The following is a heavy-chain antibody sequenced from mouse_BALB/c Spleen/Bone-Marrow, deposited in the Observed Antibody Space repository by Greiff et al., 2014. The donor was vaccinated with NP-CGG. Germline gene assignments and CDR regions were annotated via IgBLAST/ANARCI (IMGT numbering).Heavy chain of an antibody. J-gene: IGHJ2*01. CDR3: ARGLYGNSGY. Sequence: VQLQQSGAELVKPGASVKLSCKASGYTFTSYWMHWVKQRPGQGPEWIGEIDPSDSYTNYNQKFKGKATLTVDKSSSTAYMQLSSLTSEDSAVYYCARGLYGNSGYWGQGTTLTVSS. D-gene: IGHD2-1*01. V-gene: IGHV1-69*02. CDR1: GYTFTSYW. CDR2: IDPSDSYT.